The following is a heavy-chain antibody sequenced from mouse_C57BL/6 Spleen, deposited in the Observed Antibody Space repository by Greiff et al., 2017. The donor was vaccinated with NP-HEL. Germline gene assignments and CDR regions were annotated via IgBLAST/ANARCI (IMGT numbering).Heavy chain of an antibody. V-gene: IGHV5-4*01. Sequence: EVKLMESGGGLVKPGGSLKLSCAASGFTFSSYAMSWVRQTPEKRLEWVATISDGGSYTYYPDNVKGRFTISRDNAKNNLYLQMSHLKSEDTAMYYCAREGAYYGSSPRYFDVWGTGTTVTVSS. CDR3: AREGAYYGSSPRYFDV. CDR2: ISDGGSYT. J-gene: IGHJ1*03. CDR1: GFTFSSYA. D-gene: IGHD1-1*01.